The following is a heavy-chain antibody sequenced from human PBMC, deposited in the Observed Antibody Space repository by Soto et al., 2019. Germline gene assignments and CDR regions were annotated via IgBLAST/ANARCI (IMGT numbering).Heavy chain of an antibody. D-gene: IGHD5-12*01. CDR1: GLIFSSYS. CDR2: IDSSSSDI. V-gene: IGHV3-48*01. CDR3: ARDRPVDVVPTIPTYYYYMDV. Sequence: GGSLRLSCAASGLIFSSYSMNWVRQAPGKGLEWVSYIDSSSSDIYYADSVRGRFTISRDNAKKSLFLQMNSLRAEDTAVYYCARDRPVDVVPTIPTYYYYMDVWGKRTTVTVSS. J-gene: IGHJ6*03.